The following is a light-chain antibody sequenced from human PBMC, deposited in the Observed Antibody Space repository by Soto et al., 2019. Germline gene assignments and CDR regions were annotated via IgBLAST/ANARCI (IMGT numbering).Light chain of an antibody. V-gene: IGKV1-33*01. CDR3: QQYDNLPPLT. Sequence: DIQMTQSPSSLSASVGERVTITCQASQDISNSLNWYQQKPGNAPKLLIYDASNLETGVPSRFSGSGSGTDFTFAISSLQAEDIATYYCQQYDNLPPLTFGGGTKVEIQ. CDR2: DAS. J-gene: IGKJ4*01. CDR1: QDISNS.